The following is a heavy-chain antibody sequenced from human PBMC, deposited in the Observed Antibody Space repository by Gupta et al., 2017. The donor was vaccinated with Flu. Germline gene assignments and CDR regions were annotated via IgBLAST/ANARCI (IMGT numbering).Heavy chain of an antibody. CDR3: ARETGSGYSSSWYKYYFDY. CDR1: GGTFSSYA. Sequence: QVQLVQSGAEVKKPGSSVKVSCKASGGTFSSYAISWVRQAPGQGLEWMGGIIPIFGTANYAQKFQGRVTITADESTSTAYMELSSLRSEDTAVYYCARETGSGYSSSWYKYYFDYWGQGTLVTVSS. J-gene: IGHJ4*02. V-gene: IGHV1-69*01. D-gene: IGHD6-13*01. CDR2: IIPIFGTA.